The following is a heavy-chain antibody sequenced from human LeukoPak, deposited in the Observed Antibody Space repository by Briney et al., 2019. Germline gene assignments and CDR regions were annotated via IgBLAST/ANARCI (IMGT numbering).Heavy chain of an antibody. Sequence: GESLQISSQASGYSFTTYWIGWVRPMPGKGLEWMGIIYPGDSETKYSPSFQGQVTISVDKSITTAYLQWSSLKASDTAMYYCARTEAYCTTTTCSNYFDPWGQGTLVTVSS. CDR1: GYSFTTYW. CDR2: IYPGDSET. V-gene: IGHV5-51*01. CDR3: ARTEAYCTTTTCSNYFDP. J-gene: IGHJ5*02. D-gene: IGHD5-24*01.